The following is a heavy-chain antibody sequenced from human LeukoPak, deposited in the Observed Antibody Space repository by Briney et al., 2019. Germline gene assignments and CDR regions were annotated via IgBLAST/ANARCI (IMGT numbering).Heavy chain of an antibody. D-gene: IGHD5-18*01. CDR1: GGSISSSSYY. CDR2: IYYSGST. V-gene: IGHV4-61*05. CDR3: ARHFASVDTAMVNGESFDY. J-gene: IGHJ4*02. Sequence: PSETLSLTCTVSGGSISSSSYYWSWIRQPPGKGLEWIGYIYYSGSTNYNPSLKSRVTISVDTSKNQFSLKLSSVTAADTAVYYCARHFASVDTAMVNGESFDYWGQGTLVTVSS.